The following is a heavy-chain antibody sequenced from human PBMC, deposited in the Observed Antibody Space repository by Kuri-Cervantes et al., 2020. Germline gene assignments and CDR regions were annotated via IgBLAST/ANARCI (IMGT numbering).Heavy chain of an antibody. CDR1: GYTFTSYD. Sequence: ASVKVSCKASGYTFTSYDINWVRQATGQGLEWMGWINPNSGGTNYAQKFQGRVTMTRDTSISTAYMELSRLRSDDTAVYYCARVRRVGHTGYYMDVWGKGTTVTVSS. CDR3: ARVRRVGHTGYYMDV. CDR2: INPNSGGT. J-gene: IGHJ6*03. V-gene: IGHV1-2*02. D-gene: IGHD2-15*01.